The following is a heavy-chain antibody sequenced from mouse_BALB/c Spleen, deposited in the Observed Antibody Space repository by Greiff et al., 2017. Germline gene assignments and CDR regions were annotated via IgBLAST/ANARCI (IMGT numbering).Heavy chain of an antibody. CDR2: IDPANGNT. V-gene: IGHV14-3*02. D-gene: IGHD2-3*01. J-gene: IGHJ4*01. CDR3: ARRVYDGYYDYAMDY. Sequence: LVESGAELVKPGASVKLSCTASGFNIKDTYMHWVKQRPEQGLEWIGRIDPANGNTKYDPKFQGKATITADTSSNTAYLQLSSLTSEDTAVYYCARRVYDGYYDYAMDYWGQGTSVTVSS. CDR1: GFNIKDTY.